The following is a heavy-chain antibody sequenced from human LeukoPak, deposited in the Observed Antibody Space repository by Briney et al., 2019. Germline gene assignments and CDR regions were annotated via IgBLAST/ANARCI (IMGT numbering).Heavy chain of an antibody. Sequence: GGSLRLSCAASGFTFSSYSMNWVRQAPGKGLEWVSSISSSSSYIYYADSVKGRFTISRDNAKNSLYLQMNSLRAEDTAVYYCARPYYGGKVVGGYFYYGLDVRGQGTTVTVSS. D-gene: IGHD4-23*01. J-gene: IGHJ6*02. CDR2: ISSSSSYI. V-gene: IGHV3-21*01. CDR1: GFTFSSYS. CDR3: ARPYYGGKVVGGYFYYGLDV.